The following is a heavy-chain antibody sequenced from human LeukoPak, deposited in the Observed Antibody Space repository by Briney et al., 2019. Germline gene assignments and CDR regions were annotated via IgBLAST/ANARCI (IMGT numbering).Heavy chain of an antibody. Sequence: GGSLRLSCTASGFRFSDFWMHWVRQAPGKGLEWVSRIRGDWHDTTYADSVKGRFTISRDNAQNTLYLQMNSLRVEDTAVYYCASDRVLGSGSLDNWGQGTLVTVSS. CDR2: IRGDWHDT. V-gene: IGHV3-74*01. J-gene: IGHJ4*02. CDR1: GFRFSDFW. CDR3: ASDRVLGSGSLDN. D-gene: IGHD3-10*01.